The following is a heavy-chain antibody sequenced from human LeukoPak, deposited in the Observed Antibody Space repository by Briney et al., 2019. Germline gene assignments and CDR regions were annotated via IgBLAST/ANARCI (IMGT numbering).Heavy chain of an antibody. Sequence: KPSETLSLTCTVSGDSISSNTYYWGWIRQPPGKGLEWIGTYYSGSTYYNPSLKSRVTITADTSVNQFSLNLNSVTAGDTAVYYCARHHLIDRSPAVDFWGQGSLVSVSS. D-gene: IGHD3-9*01. J-gene: IGHJ4*02. CDR3: ARHHLIDRSPAVDF. CDR1: GDSISSNTYY. V-gene: IGHV4-39*01. CDR2: YYSGST.